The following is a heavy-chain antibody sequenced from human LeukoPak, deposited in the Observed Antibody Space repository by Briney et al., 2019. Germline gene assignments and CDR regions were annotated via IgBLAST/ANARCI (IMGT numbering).Heavy chain of an antibody. CDR3: ARGPPWYFDL. V-gene: IGHV3-20*04. Sequence: GGSLRLSCVASGFTFDDYGISWVRQAPGKGLEWVSRIHWKSGSTRYVDSVRGRLTISRDNAKNTLYLQVNSLRAEDTAVYYCARGPPWYFDLWGRGTLVTVSS. J-gene: IGHJ2*01. CDR1: GFTFDDYG. CDR2: IHWKSGST. D-gene: IGHD6-25*01.